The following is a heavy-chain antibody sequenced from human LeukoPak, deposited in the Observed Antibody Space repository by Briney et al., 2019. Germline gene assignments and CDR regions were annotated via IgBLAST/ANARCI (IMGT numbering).Heavy chain of an antibody. Sequence: SETLSLPCAVYGGSFSGYYWSWIRQPPGEGLEWIGEIDHSGSTNYNPSLKSRLTISVDTSKNQFPLKLSSVTAADTAMYYCARTAVGNNHYYHMDVWGQGTTVTVSS. V-gene: IGHV4-34*01. D-gene: IGHD6-13*01. CDR2: IDHSGST. J-gene: IGHJ6*02. CDR1: GGSFSGYY. CDR3: ARTAVGNNHYYHMDV.